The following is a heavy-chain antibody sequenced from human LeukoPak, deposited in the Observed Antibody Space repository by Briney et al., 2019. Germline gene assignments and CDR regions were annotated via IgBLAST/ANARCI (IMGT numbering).Heavy chain of an antibody. CDR3: ARDQSRGYYDFWSGYQGGNWFDP. D-gene: IGHD3-3*01. CDR1: RFTLSSDW. V-gene: IGHV3-7*01. J-gene: IGHJ5*02. CDR2: IKQDGSEK. Sequence: GALRLSCAPSRFTLSSDWMSCVRPAPGEGLEWLANIKQDGSEKKYVDHVKGRFTISRDKAQNSLYLQMISRRAEDTAVYYCARDQSRGYYDFWSGYQGGNWFDPCGQGNLVTVSS.